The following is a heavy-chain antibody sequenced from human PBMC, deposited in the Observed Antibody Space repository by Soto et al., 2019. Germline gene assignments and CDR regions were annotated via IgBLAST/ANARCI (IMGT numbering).Heavy chain of an antibody. V-gene: IGHV1-3*01. CDR2: FNAGNGNT. J-gene: IGHJ3*02. D-gene: IGHD2-21*02. Sequence: QVQLVQSGAEVKKSGASVKVSCKASGYTFTNYAMHCVRQAPGQRLEWLGWFNAGNGNTKYSQQLQGRVTITRDTSVSTAYMELSSLRSEDTAVYYCARAAYCGSDSCSDAFDIWCQGTVVTVSS. CDR3: ARAAYCGSDSCSDAFDI. CDR1: GYTFTNYA.